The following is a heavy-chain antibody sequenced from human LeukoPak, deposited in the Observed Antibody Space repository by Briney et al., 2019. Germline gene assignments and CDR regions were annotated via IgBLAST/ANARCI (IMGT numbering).Heavy chain of an antibody. CDR2: INHSGST. J-gene: IGHJ6*02. V-gene: IGHV4-34*01. CDR1: GGSFSGYY. Sequence: SETLSLTCAVYGGSFSGYYWSWIRQPPGKGLEWIGEINHSGSTNYNPSLKSRVTISVDTSKNQFSLKLSSVTAADTAVYYCARFRELSYYYYYGMDVWGQGTTVTVSS. D-gene: IGHD1-26*01. CDR3: ARFRELSYYYYYGMDV.